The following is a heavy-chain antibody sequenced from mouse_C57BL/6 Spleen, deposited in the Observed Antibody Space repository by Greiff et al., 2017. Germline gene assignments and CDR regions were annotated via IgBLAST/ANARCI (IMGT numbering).Heavy chain of an antibody. CDR2: INYDGSST. D-gene: IGHD2-5*01. Sequence: VQLKQSEGGLVQPGSSMKLSCTASGFTFSDYYMAWVRQVPEKGLEWVANINYDGSSTYYLDSLKSRFIISRDNAKNILYLQMSSLKSEDTATYYCARGSNYVGYFDYWGQGTTLTVSS. CDR1: GFTFSDYY. V-gene: IGHV5-16*01. CDR3: ARGSNYVGYFDY. J-gene: IGHJ2*01.